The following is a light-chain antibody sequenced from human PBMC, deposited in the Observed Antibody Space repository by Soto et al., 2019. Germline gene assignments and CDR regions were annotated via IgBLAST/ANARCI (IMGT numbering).Light chain of an antibody. CDR1: QSLVYSDGTTY. CDR3: GQGLLWMRS. Sequence: EGVVPQSPRTLHVTLGQPASISCRSSQSLVYSDGTTYLTWLQQRQGQSPRRXXYEVSKRHSGVPDRFSGSVSGTDCTLKLSRVEDEDGRVYHGGQGLLWMRSFGGGTMVDIK. J-gene: IGKJ4*01. V-gene: IGKV2-30*01. CDR2: EVS.